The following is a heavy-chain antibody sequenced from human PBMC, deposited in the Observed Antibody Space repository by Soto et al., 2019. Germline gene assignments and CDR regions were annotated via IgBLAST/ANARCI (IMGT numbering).Heavy chain of an antibody. Sequence: ASVKVSCKASGYTFTSYGISWVRQAPGQGLEWMGWISAYNGNTNYAQKLQGRVTMTTDTSTSTAYMELRSLRSDDTAVYYCARDRDSSSSKYYYYYGMDVWGQGTTVTVSS. CDR1: GYTFTSYG. CDR2: ISAYNGNT. CDR3: ARDRDSSSSKYYYYYGMDV. J-gene: IGHJ6*02. D-gene: IGHD6-6*01. V-gene: IGHV1-18*01.